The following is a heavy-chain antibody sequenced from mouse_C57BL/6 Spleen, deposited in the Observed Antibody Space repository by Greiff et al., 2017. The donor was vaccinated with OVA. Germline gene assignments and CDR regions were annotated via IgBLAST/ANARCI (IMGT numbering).Heavy chain of an antibody. CDR2: IYPGGGYT. Sequence: QVQLQQPGAELVRPGTSVKMSCKASGYTFTNYWIGWAKQRPGHGLEWIGDIYPGGGYTNYNEKFKGKATLTADKSSSTAYMQFSSLTSEDSAIYYCARKSQGAYYFDYWGQGTTLTVSS. J-gene: IGHJ2*01. CDR3: ARKSQGAYYFDY. CDR1: GYTFTNYW. V-gene: IGHV1-63*01.